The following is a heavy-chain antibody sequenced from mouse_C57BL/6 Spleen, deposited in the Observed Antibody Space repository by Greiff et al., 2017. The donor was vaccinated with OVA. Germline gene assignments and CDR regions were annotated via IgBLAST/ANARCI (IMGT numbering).Heavy chain of an antibody. J-gene: IGHJ3*01. D-gene: IGHD1-1*01. Sequence: VQLQQSGAELVRPGSSVKLSCKASGYTFTSYWMHWVKQRPIQGLEWIGNIDPSDSETHYNQKFKDKATLTVDKSYSTAYMQLSSLSADDSAVYYSASDFGSSYPVAYWGQGTLVTVSA. CDR3: ASDFGSSYPVAY. V-gene: IGHV1-52*01. CDR2: IDPSDSET. CDR1: GYTFTSYW.